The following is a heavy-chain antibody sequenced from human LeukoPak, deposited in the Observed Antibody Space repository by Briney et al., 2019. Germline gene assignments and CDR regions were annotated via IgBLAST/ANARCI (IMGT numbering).Heavy chain of an antibody. D-gene: IGHD6-13*01. J-gene: IGHJ4*02. CDR3: ALTAAGHFDY. V-gene: IGHV2-5*02. Sequence: SGPTLVKPPQTLTLTCTSSGFSLRIGGGGVGWIRQPPGKALRGLALIYWDDDKRYSPSLKSRLTITKDTSKNQVVLTMTNMDPVDTATYYCALTAAGHFDYWGQGTLVTVSS. CDR2: IYWDDDK. CDR1: GFSLRIGGGG.